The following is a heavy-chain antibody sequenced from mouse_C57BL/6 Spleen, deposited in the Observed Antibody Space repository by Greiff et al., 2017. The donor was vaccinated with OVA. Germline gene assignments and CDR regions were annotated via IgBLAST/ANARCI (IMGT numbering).Heavy chain of an antibody. CDR1: GYTFTSYG. J-gene: IGHJ2*01. V-gene: IGHV1-81*01. CDR2: IYPRSGNT. CDR3: ARSKDYGSSYGIDY. Sequence: QVQLQQSGAELARPGASVQLSCKASGYTFTSYGISWVKQRTGQGLEWIGEIYPRSGNTYYNEKFKGKATLTADKSSSTAYMELRSLTSEDSAVYFCARSKDYGSSYGIDYWGQGTIFTVSS. D-gene: IGHD1-1*01.